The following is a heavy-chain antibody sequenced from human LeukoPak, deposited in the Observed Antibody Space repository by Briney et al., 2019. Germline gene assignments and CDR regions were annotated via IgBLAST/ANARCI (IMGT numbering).Heavy chain of an antibody. J-gene: IGHJ6*02. CDR2: ISDSGGST. V-gene: IGHV3-64D*09. Sequence: GGALRLSCSASGFPFSSYAIHWVRQAPGKGLEYVSAISDSGGSTYYADSVKGRFTISRDNSKNTLYLQMSSLRAEDTAVYFCVRGYSFGPYGMDVWGQGTTVTVSS. CDR1: GFPFSSYA. CDR3: VRGYSFGPYGMDV. D-gene: IGHD2-15*01.